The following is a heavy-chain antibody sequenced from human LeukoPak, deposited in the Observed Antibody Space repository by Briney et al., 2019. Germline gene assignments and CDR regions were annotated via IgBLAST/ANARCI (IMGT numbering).Heavy chain of an antibody. V-gene: IGHV1-46*01. D-gene: IGHD6-19*01. CDR1: GYTLSTYY. CDR2: INPSDDNR. Sequence: RGASVKVSCKASGYTLSTYYMHWARQAPGQGLEWMGIINPSDDNRIYAQRFQGRVTMTWDTSTSTVYMELSSLTSDDTAVYFCARGGVVSRGQWLCADFWGQGALVTVSS. J-gene: IGHJ4*02. CDR3: ARGGVVSRGQWLCADF.